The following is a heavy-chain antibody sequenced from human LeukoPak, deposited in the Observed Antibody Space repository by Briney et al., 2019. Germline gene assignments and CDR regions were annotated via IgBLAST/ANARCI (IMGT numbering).Heavy chain of an antibody. V-gene: IGHV1-2*06. CDR3: ASQPAATAYYYYYMDV. CDR2: INPNSGGT. Sequence: ASVKVSCKASGYTFTGYYMHWVRQAPGQGLEWMGRINPNSGGTNYAQKLQGRVTMTRDTSISTAYMELSRLRSDDTAVYYCASQPAATAYYYYYMDVWGKGTTVTVSS. J-gene: IGHJ6*03. CDR1: GYTFTGYY. D-gene: IGHD2-2*01.